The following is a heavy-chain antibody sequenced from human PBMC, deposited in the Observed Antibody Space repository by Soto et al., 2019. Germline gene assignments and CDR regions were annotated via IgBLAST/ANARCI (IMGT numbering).Heavy chain of an antibody. CDR2: ISSSSSYI. J-gene: IGHJ6*02. Sequence: EVQLVESGGGLVKPGGSLRLSCAASGFTFSSYSMNWVRQAPGKGLECVSSISSSSSYIYYADSVKGRFTISRDNAKNSLYLQMNSLRAEDTAVYYCARDPLQLWFQADMVYYYYGMDVWGQGTTVTVSS. V-gene: IGHV3-21*01. D-gene: IGHD5-18*01. CDR3: ARDPLQLWFQADMVYYYYGMDV. CDR1: GFTFSSYS.